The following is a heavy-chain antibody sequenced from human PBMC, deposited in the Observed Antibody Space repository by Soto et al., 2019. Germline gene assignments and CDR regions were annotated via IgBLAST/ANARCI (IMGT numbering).Heavy chain of an antibody. V-gene: IGHV1-69*06. Sequence: SVKVSCKASGDTFSSYAISWVRQAPGQGLEWMGGIIPIFGTANYAQKFQGRVTITADKSTSTAYMELSSLRSEDTAVYYCGSGAIVLMVYAVDYWGQGTLVTVSS. CDR1: GDTFSSYA. D-gene: IGHD2-8*01. CDR2: IIPIFGTA. CDR3: GSGAIVLMVYAVDY. J-gene: IGHJ4*02.